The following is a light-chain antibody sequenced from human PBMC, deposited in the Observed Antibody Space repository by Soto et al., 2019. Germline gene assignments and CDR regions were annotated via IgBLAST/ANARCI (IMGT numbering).Light chain of an antibody. J-gene: IGKJ1*01. CDR1: HTISSW. Sequence: DIQMTQSPSTLSGSVGDRVTITCRASHTISSWLAWYQQKPGKAPKLLIYKASTLESGVPSRFSGSGSGTEFTLTISSLQPDDFATYYCQHYNSYSEEFGQGTKVELK. CDR3: QHYNSYSEE. CDR2: KAS. V-gene: IGKV1-5*03.